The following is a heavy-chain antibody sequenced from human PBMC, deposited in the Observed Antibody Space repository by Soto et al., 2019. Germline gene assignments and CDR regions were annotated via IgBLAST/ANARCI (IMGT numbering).Heavy chain of an antibody. V-gene: IGHV3-48*01. CDR2: ISSSGSSI. CDR3: ARSRYNDY. J-gene: IGHJ4*02. CDR1: GFTFSSYS. D-gene: IGHD1-1*01. Sequence: EVRLVESGGGLVQPGGSLRLSCAPSGFTFSSYSMNWVRKAPGKGLEWVSYISSSGSSISYTDSVKGRFTISRDNAKNSLYLQMNSLGAEDTAVYYCARSRYNDYWGQGTLVTVSS.